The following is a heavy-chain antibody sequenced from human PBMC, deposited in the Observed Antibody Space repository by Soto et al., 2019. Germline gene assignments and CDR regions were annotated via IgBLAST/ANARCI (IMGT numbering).Heavy chain of an antibody. Sequence: QVQLVQSGAEVMKPGASVRVSCKASGYSFTTYGISWVRQAPGQGLEYMGWISVYNGDTNYAQKLQGRVTMTTDISTSTAYMELRSLRSDDTAIYYCARDRRDSVADRRSFDVWGQGTMVTVSS. V-gene: IGHV1-18*01. J-gene: IGHJ3*01. D-gene: IGHD1-26*01. CDR3: ARDRRDSVADRRSFDV. CDR1: GYSFTTYG. CDR2: ISVYNGDT.